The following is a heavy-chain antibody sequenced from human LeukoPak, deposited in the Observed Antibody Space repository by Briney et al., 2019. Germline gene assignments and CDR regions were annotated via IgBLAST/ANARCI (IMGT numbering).Heavy chain of an antibody. CDR3: ATGDSSGYYFAEYFQH. J-gene: IGHJ1*01. D-gene: IGHD3-22*01. Sequence: PSETLALICTVSGGSISSYYWSWIRQPPGKGLEWIGYIYYSGSTNYNPSLKSRVTISVDTSKNQFSLKLSSVTAADTAVYYCATGDSSGYYFAEYFQHWGQGTLVTVSS. CDR2: IYYSGST. CDR1: GGSISSYY. V-gene: IGHV4-59*08.